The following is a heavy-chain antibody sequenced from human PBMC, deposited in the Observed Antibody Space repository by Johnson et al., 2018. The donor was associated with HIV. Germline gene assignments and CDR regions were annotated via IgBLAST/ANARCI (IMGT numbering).Heavy chain of an antibody. D-gene: IGHD1-26*01. CDR2: IYSGGST. V-gene: IGHV3-66*02. Sequence: VQLVESGGGLVQPGGYLRLSCAASGFTVSRNYMNWVRQAPGKGLEWVSVIYSGGSTYYADSVKGRFTISRDNSKNTLYLQMHSLRAEDTAVYYCAREQGSGSYSIHAFDIWGQGTMVTVSS. CDR3: AREQGSGSYSIHAFDI. CDR1: GFTVSRNY. J-gene: IGHJ3*02.